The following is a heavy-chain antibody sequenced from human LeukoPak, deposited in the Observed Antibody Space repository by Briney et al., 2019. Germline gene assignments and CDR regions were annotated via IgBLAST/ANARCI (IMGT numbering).Heavy chain of an antibody. CDR2: ISNSGGST. CDR3: AKDPRITMVRGVNWFDP. D-gene: IGHD3-10*01. CDR1: GFTFTTYA. V-gene: IGHV3-23*01. J-gene: IGHJ5*02. Sequence: PGGSLRLSCAASGFTFTTYAMNWVRQAPGKGLEWVSAISNSGGSTYYADSVKGRFTISRDNSKNTLYLQMNSLRAEDTAVHYCAKDPRITMVRGVNWFDPWGQGTLVTVSS.